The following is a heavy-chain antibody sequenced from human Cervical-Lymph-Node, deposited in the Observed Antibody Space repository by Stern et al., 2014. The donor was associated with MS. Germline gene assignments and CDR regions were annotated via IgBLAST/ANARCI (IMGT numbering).Heavy chain of an antibody. CDR3: ASSVGELTPEAV. D-gene: IGHD3-10*01. CDR1: GGTFSSYA. V-gene: IGHV1-69*01. CDR2: IIPMLGTA. Sequence: VQLEESGAEVKKPGSSVRVSCKASGGTFSSYAISWVRQAPGQGLEWMGGIIPMLGTANYAQKFQGRVTITADDSTTTAYMEVSSLRSEDTAVYYCASSVGELTPEAVWGQGTTVTVFS. J-gene: IGHJ6*02.